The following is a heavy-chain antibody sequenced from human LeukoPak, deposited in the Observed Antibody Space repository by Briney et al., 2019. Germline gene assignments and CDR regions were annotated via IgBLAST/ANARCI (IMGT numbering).Heavy chain of an antibody. J-gene: IGHJ5*02. V-gene: IGHV3-23*01. CDR3: AKHGFHARGDWFDP. CDR1: GFTFSSYG. Sequence: PGGSLRLSCAASGFTFSSYGMHWVRQAPGKGLEWVSAISGSGGSTYYADSVKGRFTISRDNSKNTLYLQMNSLRAEDTAVYYCAKHGFHARGDWFDPWGQGTLVTVSS. D-gene: IGHD2-8*01. CDR2: ISGSGGST.